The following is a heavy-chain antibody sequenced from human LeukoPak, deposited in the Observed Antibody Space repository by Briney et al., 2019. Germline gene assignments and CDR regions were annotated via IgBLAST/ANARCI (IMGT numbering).Heavy chain of an antibody. CDR1: GYTFTGYY. CDR2: INPNSGGT. V-gene: IGHV1-2*04. D-gene: IGHD2-21*01. Sequence: ASVNVSFKASGYTFTGYYMHWVRQAPGQGLEWMGWINPNSGGTNYAQKFQGWVTMTRDTSISTAYMELSRLRSDDTAVYYCARGPGDSDFDYWGQGTLVTVSS. J-gene: IGHJ4*02. CDR3: ARGPGDSDFDY.